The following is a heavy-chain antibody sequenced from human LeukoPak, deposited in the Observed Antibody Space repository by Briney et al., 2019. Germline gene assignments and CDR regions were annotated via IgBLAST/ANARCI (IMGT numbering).Heavy chain of an antibody. CDR3: ARTHTVTDVEHDY. CDR1: GFTFSVSA. V-gene: IGHV3-73*01. Sequence: QPGGSLRLSCAASGFTFSVSAIQWVRQASGKGLEWVGRITSKNNNYATAYSASVKGRFTISRDDSKNTAYLQMNSLKTEDTALYYCARTHTVTDVEHDYWGRGTLVTVSS. D-gene: IGHD4-17*01. J-gene: IGHJ4*02. CDR2: ITSKNNNYAT.